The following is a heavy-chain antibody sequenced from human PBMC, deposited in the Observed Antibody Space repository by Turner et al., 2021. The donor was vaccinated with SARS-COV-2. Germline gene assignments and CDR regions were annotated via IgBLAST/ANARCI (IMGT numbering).Heavy chain of an antibody. Sequence: EVQLVESGGGLVQPGESLRLSCSASGFTFSSYAMHWVRQAPGKGLEYVSAISSNGGSTYYADSVKGRFSTSRDNSKNTVYLQMSSLRVDDTAIYYCFGSGWYLGDYWGQGALVTVSS. CDR2: ISSNGGST. CDR3: FGSGWYLGDY. CDR1: GFTFSSYA. V-gene: IGHV3-64D*06. D-gene: IGHD6-19*01. J-gene: IGHJ4*02.